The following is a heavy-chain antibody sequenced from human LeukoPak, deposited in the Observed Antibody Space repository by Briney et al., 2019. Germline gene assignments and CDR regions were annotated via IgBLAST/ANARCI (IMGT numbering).Heavy chain of an antibody. V-gene: IGHV3-74*01. Sequence: GGSLRLSCEASGFTFSSYWMHRVRQVPGKGLVWVSRINSDGSSTSYADSVKGRFTISRDNGKNTLYLQMNSLRAEDTAVYYCATGQGHGMDVWGQGTTVTVSS. D-gene: IGHD1-14*01. CDR2: INSDGSST. CDR3: ATGQGHGMDV. CDR1: GFTFSSYW. J-gene: IGHJ6*02.